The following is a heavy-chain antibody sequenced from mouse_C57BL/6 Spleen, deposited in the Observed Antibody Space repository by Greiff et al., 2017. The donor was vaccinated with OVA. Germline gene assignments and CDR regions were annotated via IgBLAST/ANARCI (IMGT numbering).Heavy chain of an antibody. CDR3: ARNYYDYDGYFDY. CDR1: GYTFTDYY. D-gene: IGHD2-4*01. Sequence: EVQLQQSGPELVKPGASVKISCKASGYTFTDYYMNWVKQSHGKSLEWIGAINPNNGGTSYNQKFKGKATLTVDKSSSTAYMELRSLTSEDSAVYYCARNYYDYDGYFDYWGKGTTLTVSS. J-gene: IGHJ2*01. CDR2: INPNNGGT. V-gene: IGHV1-26*01.